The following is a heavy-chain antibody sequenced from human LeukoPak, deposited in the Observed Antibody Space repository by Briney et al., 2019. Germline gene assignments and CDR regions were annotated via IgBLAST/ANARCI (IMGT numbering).Heavy chain of an antibody. CDR3: AKRGSAWDLDY. V-gene: IGHV3-33*06. CDR1: GFTFSSYG. CDR2: IWYDGSNK. J-gene: IGHJ4*02. Sequence: PGRSLRLSCAASGFTFSSYGMHWVRQAPGKGLEWVAVIWYDGSNKYYADSVKGRFTISRDNSQNTLHLQLNSLRAEDTAVYYCAKRGSAWDLDYWGQGTLVTVSS. D-gene: IGHD6-25*01.